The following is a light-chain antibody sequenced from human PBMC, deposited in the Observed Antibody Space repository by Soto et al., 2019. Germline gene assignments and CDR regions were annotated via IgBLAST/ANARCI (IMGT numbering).Light chain of an antibody. J-gene: IGKJ4*01. V-gene: IGKV3-15*01. Sequence: EIVMTQSPATLSVSPGERATLSCRASQSVNNNLAWYQQKPGQAPRLLISGASTRATGIPARFSGSGSGTEFTLTISSLQSEDFAVYYCQQYNIWLLTFGGGTKVEIK. CDR1: QSVNNN. CDR3: QQYNIWLLT. CDR2: GAS.